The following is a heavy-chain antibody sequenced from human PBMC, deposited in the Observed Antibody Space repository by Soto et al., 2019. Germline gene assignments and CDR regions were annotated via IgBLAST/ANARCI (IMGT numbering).Heavy chain of an antibody. Sequence: QVQLQESGPGLLKPSRTLSLTCTVSGGSMSSSNWWNWVRQPPGKGLEWIGETHHSGRTNYNPSLKSRVTISVDKSKNHFSLKLSSVTAADTAVYYCARYEATVLDYWGQGTLVTVSS. CDR2: THHSGRT. D-gene: IGHD4-17*01. J-gene: IGHJ4*02. CDR3: ARYEATVLDY. V-gene: IGHV4-4*02. CDR1: GGSMSSSNW.